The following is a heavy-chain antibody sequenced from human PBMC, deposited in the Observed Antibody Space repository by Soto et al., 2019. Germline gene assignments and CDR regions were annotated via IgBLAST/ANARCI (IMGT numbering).Heavy chain of an antibody. CDR2: IKSKTDGGTT. J-gene: IGHJ3*02. V-gene: IGHV3-15*07. CDR3: KITMIVVVIRRGAFDI. CDR1: GFTFSNAW. D-gene: IGHD3-22*01. Sequence: EVQLVESGGGLVKPGGSLRLSCAASGFTFSNAWMNWVRQAPGKGLEWVGRIKSKTDGGTTDYAAPVKGRFTISRDDSKNKLYLQMNSLKTEDKAVYYSKITMIVVVIRRGAFDIWGQGTMVTVSS.